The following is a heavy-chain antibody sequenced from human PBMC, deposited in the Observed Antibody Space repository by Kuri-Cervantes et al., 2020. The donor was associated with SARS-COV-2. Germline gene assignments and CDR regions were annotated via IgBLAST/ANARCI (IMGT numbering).Heavy chain of an antibody. CDR1: GFIFSSYD. D-gene: IGHD3-3*01. J-gene: IGHJ6*02. CDR3: VKAYYDFWSVYLGTSTRSYGLDV. V-gene: IGHV3-23*01. CDR2: ISASGGTT. Sequence: GGSLRLSCAASGFIFSSYDMSWVRQAPGKGLEWVSVISASGGTTYYTDSVKGRFTISRDNSNNTLYLQMTSLRADDTAVYFCVKAYYDFWSVYLGTSTRSYGLDVWGQGTTVTVSS.